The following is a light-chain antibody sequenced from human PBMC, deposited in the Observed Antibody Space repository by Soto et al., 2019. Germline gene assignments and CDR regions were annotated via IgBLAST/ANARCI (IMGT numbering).Light chain of an antibody. Sequence: EIVMTQSPATLSVSPGERVTLSCRASQGIGLKLAWYQHKPGQAPRLLFYDASTRATGLPDRFSGSGAGTLFTLRSSSVQSEDFAIYYCQHYNAWPTFGEGTKVEIK. J-gene: IGKJ4*02. CDR2: DAS. V-gene: IGKV3-15*01. CDR1: QGIGLK. CDR3: QHYNAWPT.